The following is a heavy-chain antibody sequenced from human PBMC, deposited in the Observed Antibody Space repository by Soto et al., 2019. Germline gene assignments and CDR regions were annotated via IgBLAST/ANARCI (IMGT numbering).Heavy chain of an antibody. J-gene: IGHJ6*02. D-gene: IGHD1-26*01. CDR1: GFTFSSYA. CDR3: AKDFWSGIYYPHYGMDV. CDR2: ISGSGGST. V-gene: IGHV3-23*01. Sequence: GGSLRLSCAASGFTFSSYAMSWVRQAPGKGLEWVSAISGSGGSTYYADSVKGRFTISRDNSKNTLYLQMNSLRAEDTAVYYCAKDFWSGIYYPHYGMDVWGQGTTVTVSS.